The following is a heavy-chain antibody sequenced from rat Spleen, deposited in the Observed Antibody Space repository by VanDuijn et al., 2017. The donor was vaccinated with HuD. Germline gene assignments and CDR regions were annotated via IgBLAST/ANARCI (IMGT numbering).Heavy chain of an antibody. J-gene: IGHJ2*01. D-gene: IGHD1-10*01. CDR3: ATTTDFDY. CDR2: ITNTGRST. CDR1: GFTFNNYW. V-gene: IGHV5-31*01. Sequence: EVQLVESGGGLVQPGRSLKLSCVASGFTFNNYWMTWIRQAPGKGLEWVASITNTGRSTYYPDSVRGRFAISRDNAKSTLYLQMNSLRSEDTATYYCATTTDFDYWGQGVMVTVSS.